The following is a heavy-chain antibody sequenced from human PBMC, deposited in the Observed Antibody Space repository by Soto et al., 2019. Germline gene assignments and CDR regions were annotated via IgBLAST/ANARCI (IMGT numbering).Heavy chain of an antibody. CDR2: IYYSGST. CDR3: ARDRDLNWFDP. J-gene: IGHJ5*02. V-gene: IGHV4-31*01. Sequence: PSETLSLTCTVSGGSISSGGYYWSWIRQHPGKGLEWIEYIYYSGSTYYNPSLKSQVTISVDTSKNQFSLKLSSVTAADTAVYYCARDRDLNWFDPWGQGTLVTVSS. CDR1: GGSISSGGYY.